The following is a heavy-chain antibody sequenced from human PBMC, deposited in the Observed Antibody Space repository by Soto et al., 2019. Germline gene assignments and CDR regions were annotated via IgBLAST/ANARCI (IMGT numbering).Heavy chain of an antibody. Sequence: GASVKVSCKASGGTFSSYAISWVRQAPGQGLEWMGGIIPIFGTANYAQKFQGRVTITADESTSTAFLQMNSLRAEDTALYYCAKGYCSSTSCSFDYWGQGTLVTVSS. D-gene: IGHD2-2*01. CDR2: IIPIFGTA. CDR3: AKGYCSSTSCSFDY. V-gene: IGHV1-69*13. CDR1: GGTFSSYA. J-gene: IGHJ4*02.